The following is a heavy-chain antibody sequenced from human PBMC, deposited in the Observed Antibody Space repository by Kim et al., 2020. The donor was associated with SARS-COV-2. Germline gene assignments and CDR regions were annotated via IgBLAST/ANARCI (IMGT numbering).Heavy chain of an antibody. V-gene: IGHV4-59*01. CDR2: IYYSGST. CDR3: ARDHRXXXEYXXNWY. CDR1: GGSISSYY. J-gene: IGHJ2*01. Sequence: SETLSLTCTVSGGSISSYYWSWIRQPPGKGLXXIGYIYYSGSTNYNPSLKSRVTXSVDTXXNQFXXKLSSVTXXXTAXXXCARDHRXXXEYXXNWY.